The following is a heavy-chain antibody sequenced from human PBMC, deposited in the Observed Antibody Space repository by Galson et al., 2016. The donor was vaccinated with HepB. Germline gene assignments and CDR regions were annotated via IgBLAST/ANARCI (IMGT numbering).Heavy chain of an antibody. CDR1: GFTFRTYT. CDR2: ISGGGGST. D-gene: IGHD2-15*01. CDR3: AKDRYCGGGACSWSYFDL. J-gene: IGHJ4*02. V-gene: IGHV3-23*01. Sequence: SLRLSCAASGFTFRTYTMSWVRQAPGKGLEWVSGISGGGGSTYYADSVKGRPTISRDNPKNMVYLQIHSLRVEDTAVYFCAKDRYCGGGACSWSYFDLWGPGIQVTVSS.